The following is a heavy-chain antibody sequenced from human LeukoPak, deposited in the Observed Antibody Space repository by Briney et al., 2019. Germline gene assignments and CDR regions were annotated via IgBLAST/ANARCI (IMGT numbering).Heavy chain of an antibody. D-gene: IGHD4-23*01. Sequence: SETLSLTCTVSGRSLSSYYWRWIPHPPGKALEWIGYIYYSGSTHYHPSLKSRVTISVDTSKNQFSLKLSSVTAADTAVYYCARAVYGGNFLGYWGQGTLVTVSS. J-gene: IGHJ4*02. CDR3: ARAVYGGNFLGY. V-gene: IGHV4-59*01. CDR1: GRSLSSYY. CDR2: IYYSGST.